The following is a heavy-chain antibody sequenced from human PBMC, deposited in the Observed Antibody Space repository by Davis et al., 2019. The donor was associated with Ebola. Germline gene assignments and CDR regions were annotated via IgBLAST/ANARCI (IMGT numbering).Heavy chain of an antibody. CDR2: IYYSGST. Sequence: MPSETLSLTCTVSGGSISSHYWSWIRQPPGKGLEWIGYIYYSGSTNYNPSLKSRVTISVDTSKNQFSLKLSSVTAADTAVYYCARQPYSSSWYNYYGMDVWGQGTTVTVSS. CDR1: GGSISSHY. CDR3: ARQPYSSSWYNYYGMDV. J-gene: IGHJ6*02. V-gene: IGHV4-59*08. D-gene: IGHD6-13*01.